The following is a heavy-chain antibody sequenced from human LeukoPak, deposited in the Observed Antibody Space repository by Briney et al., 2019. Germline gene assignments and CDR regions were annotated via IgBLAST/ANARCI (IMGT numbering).Heavy chain of an antibody. Sequence: GGSLRLSCAASGFTFSSYSMNWVRQAPGKGLEWVSYISSSSSIIYYADSVKGRFTISRDNAKNSLYLQMNSLRDEDTAVYYCARVGPLWFGELFTPLPYYYYYGMDVWGQGTTVTVSS. CDR2: ISSSSSII. V-gene: IGHV3-48*02. D-gene: IGHD3-10*01. CDR3: ARVGPLWFGELFTPLPYYYYYGMDV. J-gene: IGHJ6*02. CDR1: GFTFSSYS.